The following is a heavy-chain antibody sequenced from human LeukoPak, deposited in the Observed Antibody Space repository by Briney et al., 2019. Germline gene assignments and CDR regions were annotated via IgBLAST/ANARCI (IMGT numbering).Heavy chain of an antibody. CDR2: ISDDGYNP. CDR1: GFTFSKHW. V-gene: IGHV3-30-3*01. D-gene: IGHD5-18*01. CDR3: ASIFSSGYSYFDY. J-gene: IGHJ4*02. Sequence: GGSLRLSCAASGFTFSKHWMSWVRQAPGKGLDWVAVISDDGYNPYYSDSVKGRFTISRDNSKNTVYLQMNSLRAEDTAVYYCASIFSSGYSYFDYWGQGTLVTVSS.